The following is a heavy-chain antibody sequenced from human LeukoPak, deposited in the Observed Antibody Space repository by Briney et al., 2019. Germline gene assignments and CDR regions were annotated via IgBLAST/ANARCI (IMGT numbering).Heavy chain of an antibody. CDR1: GDSVSRYY. V-gene: IGHV4-59*02. CDR3: ARRGAARPWDY. CDR2: VYYSGST. D-gene: IGHD6-6*01. Sequence: SETLSLTCSVSGDSVSRYYWSWIRQPPGQGLEYIGHVYYSGSTDYNPSLKSRLTMSVDTSKNQFSLKLSSVTAADTAVYYCARRGAARPWDYWGQGTLVTVSS. J-gene: IGHJ4*02.